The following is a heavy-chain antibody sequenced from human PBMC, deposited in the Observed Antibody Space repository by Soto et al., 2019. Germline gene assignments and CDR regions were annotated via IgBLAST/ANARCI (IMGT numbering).Heavy chain of an antibody. CDR1: GYTFTSYG. J-gene: IGHJ4*02. CDR2: ISAHNGNT. V-gene: IGHV1-18*01. Sequence: QVHLVQSGAEVKKPGASVKVSCKGSGYTFTSYGITWVRQDHGQGLEWMGWISAHNGNTDYAQKLQGRVTVTRDTSTSTTYMDLRSLRSDDTAVSYCARGRYGDYWGQGDLVTVSS. D-gene: IGHD1-1*01. CDR3: ARGRYGDY.